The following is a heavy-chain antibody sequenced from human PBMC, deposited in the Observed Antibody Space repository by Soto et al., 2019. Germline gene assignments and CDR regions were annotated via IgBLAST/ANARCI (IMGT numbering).Heavy chain of an antibody. Sequence: SGGSLRLSCAASGFTFSDYYMSWIRQAPGKGLEWVSYISSSGSTIYYADSVKGRFTISRDNAKNSLYLQMNSLRAEDTAVYYCARDAYYCSGGSCYSGAFDIWGQGTMVTVSS. D-gene: IGHD2-15*01. V-gene: IGHV3-11*01. CDR2: ISSSGSTI. CDR3: ARDAYYCSGGSCYSGAFDI. CDR1: GFTFSDYY. J-gene: IGHJ3*02.